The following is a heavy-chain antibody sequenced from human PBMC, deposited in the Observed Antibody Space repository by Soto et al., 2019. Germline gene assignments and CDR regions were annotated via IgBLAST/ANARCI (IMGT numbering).Heavy chain of an antibody. J-gene: IGHJ4*02. V-gene: IGHV3-30*18. CDR3: ANSWTTLTTGFDF. Sequence: PGGSLRISCVASGFTFSNYAMHWVRQAPGKGLGWVAVISSDGSEKYYLDSVRDRFTTSRDNSKNTLYLQMNNLRPEDTAMYYCANSWTTLTTGFDFWGQGALVTVSS. CDR2: ISSDGSEK. D-gene: IGHD4-17*01. CDR1: GFTFSNYA.